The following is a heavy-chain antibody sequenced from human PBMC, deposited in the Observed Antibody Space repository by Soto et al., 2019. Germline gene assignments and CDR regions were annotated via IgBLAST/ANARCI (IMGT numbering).Heavy chain of an antibody. CDR3: ARNYDSTAGGAFDI. V-gene: IGHV3-53*01. CDR2: IYSDGST. CDR1: GFTFSNAW. J-gene: IGHJ3*02. Sequence: QPGGSLRLSCAGSGFTFSNAWMNWVRQAPGKGLEWVSVIYSDGSTYYADSVKGRFTISRDNSKNTLYLQMNSLRAEDTAVYYCARNYDSTAGGAFDIWGQGTMVTVSS. D-gene: IGHD3-22*01.